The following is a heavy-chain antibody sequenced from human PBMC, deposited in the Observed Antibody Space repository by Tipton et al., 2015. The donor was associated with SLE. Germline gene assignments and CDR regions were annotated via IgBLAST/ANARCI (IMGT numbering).Heavy chain of an antibody. CDR3: ARHRLGEYCSGSSCPFDF. D-gene: IGHD2-15*01. Sequence: TLSLTCSVSGGSISTNYWIWIRQPPGKGLEWIGYISDGGDTNQNPSLKSRVTMSVDSAKNQFSLKVTSVTAADTAVYYCARHRLGEYCSGSSCPFDFWGQGTLVSVSS. CDR2: ISDGGDT. J-gene: IGHJ4*02. CDR1: GGSISTNY. V-gene: IGHV4-59*08.